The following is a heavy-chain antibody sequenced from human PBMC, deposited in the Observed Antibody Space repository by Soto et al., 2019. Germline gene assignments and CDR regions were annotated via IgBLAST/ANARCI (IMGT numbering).Heavy chain of an antibody. Sequence: QVQLVQSGAEVKKPGSSVKVSCKASGGTFSSYTISWVRQAPGQELEWMGRIIPILGIANYAQKFQGRVTITADKSTSTAYMELSSLRSEDTAVYYCARAGTVAGAFDYWGQGTLVTVSS. CDR2: IIPILGIA. J-gene: IGHJ4*02. CDR1: GGTFSSYT. CDR3: ARAGTVAGAFDY. D-gene: IGHD6-19*01. V-gene: IGHV1-69*02.